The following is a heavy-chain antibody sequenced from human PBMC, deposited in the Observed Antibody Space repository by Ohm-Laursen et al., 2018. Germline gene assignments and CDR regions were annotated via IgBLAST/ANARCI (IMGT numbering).Heavy chain of an antibody. J-gene: IGHJ6*02. V-gene: IGHV3-7*03. Sequence: SLRLSCTASGFIFSNYWMTWVRQAPGKGLEWVANIRKDGGETYYVDSVKGRFTISRDNAKNSLFLQMNSLRAEDTAVYYCARDKSYYYGVDVWGQGTTVTISS. CDR1: GFIFSNYW. CDR3: ARDKSYYYGVDV. CDR2: IRKDGGET.